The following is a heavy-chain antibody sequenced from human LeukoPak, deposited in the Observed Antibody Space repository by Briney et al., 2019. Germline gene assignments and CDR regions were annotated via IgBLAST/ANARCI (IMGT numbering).Heavy chain of an antibody. CDR1: GGSISTTSFY. CDR2: IYFSGTT. CDR3: ARHERSVAVAGSFDF. J-gene: IGHJ4*02. Sequence: SETLSPTCTVSGGSISTTSFYWAWIRQPPGKGLEWIGSIYFSGTTHYNPSLKSRVTISVDTSKNNFSLKLTSLTVADTAVYYCARHERSVAVAGSFDFWGQGTLVTVSS. V-gene: IGHV4-39*01. D-gene: IGHD6-19*01.